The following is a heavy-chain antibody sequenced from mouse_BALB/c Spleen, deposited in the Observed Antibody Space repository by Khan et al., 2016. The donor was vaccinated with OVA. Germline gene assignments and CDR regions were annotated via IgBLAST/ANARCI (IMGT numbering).Heavy chain of an antibody. D-gene: IGHD4-1*01. CDR3: ARQQYWHDNSMDY. V-gene: IGHV2-6-1*01. Sequence: QVQLKESGPGLVAPSHSLSITCTISGFSLTNYGVHWVRQPPGKGLEWLVVIWRDGTTTYYSPLKSRLTISKDNSNSHVFLKMNSLQTDDTSMYFCARQQYWHDNSMDYWGQGTSVTVSS. J-gene: IGHJ4*01. CDR1: GFSLTNYG. CDR2: IWRDGTT.